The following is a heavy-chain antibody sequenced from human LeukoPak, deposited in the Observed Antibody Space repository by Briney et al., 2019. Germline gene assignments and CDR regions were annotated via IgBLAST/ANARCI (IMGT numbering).Heavy chain of an antibody. CDR3: ARELPRIGGQTDASDI. CDR2: SKNDGSST. Sequence: GSLRLSCAVSGFTSSGDWMHWVRQAPGKGLVWVSRSKNDGSSTSYADSVKGRFTISRDNAKNTLYLQMNSLRAEDTAVYYCARELPRIGGQTDASDIWGQGTMVTVS. V-gene: IGHV3-74*01. D-gene: IGHD3-16*01. CDR1: GFTSSGDW. J-gene: IGHJ3*02.